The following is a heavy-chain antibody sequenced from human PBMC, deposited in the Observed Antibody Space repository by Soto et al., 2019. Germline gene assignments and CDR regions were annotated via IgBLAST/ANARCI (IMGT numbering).Heavy chain of an antibody. CDR1: GFTFSSYG. V-gene: IGHV3-30*18. CDR2: ISYDGSNK. D-gene: IGHD1-1*01. CDR3: AKHAWSGWFDP. Sequence: GGSLRLSCAASGFTFSSYGMHWVRQAPGKGLEWVAVISYDGSNKYYADSVKGRFTISRDNSKNTLYLQMNSLRAEDTAVYYCAKHAWSGWFDPWGQGTLVTVSS. J-gene: IGHJ5*02.